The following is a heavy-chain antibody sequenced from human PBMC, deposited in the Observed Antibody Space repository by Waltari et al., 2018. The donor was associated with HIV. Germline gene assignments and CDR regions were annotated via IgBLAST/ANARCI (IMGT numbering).Heavy chain of an antibody. J-gene: IGHJ5*01. CDR2: IYYTGTS. CDR1: ADTINNYY. V-gene: IGHV4-59*01. CDR3: ARTVGTSISGVITYNWFDS. Sequence: QVQLQESGPGLVKPSETLSLTCNVSADTINNYYLSWIRQSPAKGLEWIGYIYYTGTSNYNPSPSLKSRVTMSLDTSKTQFSLKLTSVSAADTAVYYCARTVGTSISGVITYNWFDSWGQGTLVTVSS. D-gene: IGHD3-3*01.